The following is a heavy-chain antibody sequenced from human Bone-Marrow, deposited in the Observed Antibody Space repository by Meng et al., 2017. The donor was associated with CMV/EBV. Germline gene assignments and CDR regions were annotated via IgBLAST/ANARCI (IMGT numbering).Heavy chain of an antibody. CDR2: FDPDEGET. Sequence: ASVKVSCKVSGYNFAELPINWVRQAPEKGLEWMGGFDPDEGETLYAQKFQGRVTMTEDTSIDTAYMELSSLRSEDTAMYYCALVVYNCGGDCYSTHWGQGTLVTV. CDR3: ALVVYNCGGDCYSTH. J-gene: IGHJ4*02. D-gene: IGHD2-21*01. V-gene: IGHV1-24*01. CDR1: GYNFAELP.